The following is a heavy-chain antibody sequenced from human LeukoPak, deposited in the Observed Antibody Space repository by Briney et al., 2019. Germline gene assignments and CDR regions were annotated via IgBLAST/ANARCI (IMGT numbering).Heavy chain of an antibody. Sequence: SETLSLTCTVSGGSISSSSYYWGWIRQPPGKGLEWIGSIYYSGSTYYNPSLKSRVTISVDTSKNQFSLKLSSVTAADTAVYYCASVEKGYCSGGSCYPIWGQGTMVTVSS. J-gene: IGHJ3*02. CDR3: ASVEKGYCSGGSCYPI. CDR1: GGSISSSSYY. D-gene: IGHD2-15*01. V-gene: IGHV4-39*07. CDR2: IYYSGST.